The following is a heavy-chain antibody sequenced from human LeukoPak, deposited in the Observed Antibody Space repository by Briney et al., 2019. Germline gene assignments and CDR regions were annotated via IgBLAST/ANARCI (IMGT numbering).Heavy chain of an antibody. CDR1: GYSFTNYW. CDR3: ARPRNDLGQLSLFDY. Sequence: GESLKISCKGSGYSFTNYWIGWVRQMPGKGLEWMGIVYPGDSDTRYSPSFQGQVTISADKSINTAYLQWSSLKASDTAMYYCARPRNDLGQLSLFDYWGQGTLVTVSS. V-gene: IGHV5-51*01. D-gene: IGHD3-16*01. J-gene: IGHJ4*02. CDR2: VYPGDSDT.